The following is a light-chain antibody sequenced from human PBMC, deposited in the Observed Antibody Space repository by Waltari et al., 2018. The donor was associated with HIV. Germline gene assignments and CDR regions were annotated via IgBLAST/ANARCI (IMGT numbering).Light chain of an antibody. CDR1: SSNIENDN. CDR2: KDT. Sequence: QSVLTQPPSASGAPGQRVTISCSGSSSNIENDNVYCYHQFPGPAPKLPSYKDTQRPSGVPDRFTGSKSGTSASLAIGGLRSDDEADYYCVGWDSRLRGYVFGAGTKVTVL. V-gene: IGLV1-47*01. J-gene: IGLJ1*01. CDR3: VGWDSRLRGYV.